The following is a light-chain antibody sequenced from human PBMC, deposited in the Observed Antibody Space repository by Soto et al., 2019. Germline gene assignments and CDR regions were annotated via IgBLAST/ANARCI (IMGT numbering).Light chain of an antibody. V-gene: IGLV2-14*01. CDR2: DVS. CDR1: SSDVGGYNY. J-gene: IGLJ2*01. Sequence: QSALTQPASVSGSPGQSITISCTGTSSDVGGYNYVSWYQQHPGKAPKLMIYDVSNRPSGVSNRFSGSKSGNTACLTISGLQAEDEADYYCSSYPSSSSVVFGGGTKLTVL. CDR3: SSYPSSSSVV.